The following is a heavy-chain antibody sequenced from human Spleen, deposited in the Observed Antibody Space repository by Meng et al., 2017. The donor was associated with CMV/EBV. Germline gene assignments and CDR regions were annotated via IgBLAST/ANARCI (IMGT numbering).Heavy chain of an antibody. D-gene: IGHD3-10*01. CDR2: IYYSGST. V-gene: IGHV4-61*01. Sequence: SETLSLTCTVSGGSVSSGSYYWSWIRQPPGKGLEWIGYIYYSGSTNYNPSLKRRVTISVDTSKNQFSLKLSSVTAADTAVYYCATDRGSGTDTRYYGMDVWGQGTTVTVSS. CDR3: ATDRGSGTDTRYYGMDV. CDR1: GGSVSSGSYY. J-gene: IGHJ6*02.